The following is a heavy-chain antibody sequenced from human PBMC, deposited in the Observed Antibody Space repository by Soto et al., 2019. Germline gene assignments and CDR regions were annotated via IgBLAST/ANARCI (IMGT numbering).Heavy chain of an antibody. CDR1: GFSFGSFA. J-gene: IGHJ4*02. CDR2: IWYDGSNK. D-gene: IGHD5-18*01. Sequence: QVQLVESGGGVVQPGRSLRLSCVASGFSFGSFAMHWVRQAPGTGLEWVAIIWYDGSNKYYADSVKGRFTISRDNSKNTLYLQMNSLRDEDTAVYYCAKGYRQCSEWGQGTLVTVSS. V-gene: IGHV3-33*06. CDR3: AKGYRQCSE.